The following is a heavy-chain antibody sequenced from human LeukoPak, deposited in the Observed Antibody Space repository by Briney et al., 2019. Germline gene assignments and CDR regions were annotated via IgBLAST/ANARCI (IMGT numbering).Heavy chain of an antibody. CDR1: GGSIGGYY. D-gene: IGHD2-15*01. J-gene: IGHJ6*03. V-gene: IGHV4-59*01. Sequence: SETLSLTCTVSGGSIGGYYWGWIRQPPGKGLEWIGYIYSSGSTNYNPSLKSRVTISVDTSKNQFSLKLSSVTAADTAVYYCARTLDCSGGSCSSPEHYNYIDVWGKGTTVTVSS. CDR2: IYSSGST. CDR3: ARTLDCSGGSCSSPEHYNYIDV.